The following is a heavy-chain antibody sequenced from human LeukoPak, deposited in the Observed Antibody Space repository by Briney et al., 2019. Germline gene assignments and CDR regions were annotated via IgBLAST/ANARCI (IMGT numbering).Heavy chain of an antibody. D-gene: IGHD3-22*01. CDR1: GFTFSRYA. CDR2: ISGSGGST. Sequence: PGGSLRLSCAASGFTFSRYAMSWVRQAPGKGLEWVSAISGSGGSTYYADSVKGRFTISRDNSKNTLYLQMNSLRAEDTAVYYCANLDAYDSSGYYLRNWFDPWGQGTLVTVSS. J-gene: IGHJ5*02. V-gene: IGHV3-23*01. CDR3: ANLDAYDSSGYYLRNWFDP.